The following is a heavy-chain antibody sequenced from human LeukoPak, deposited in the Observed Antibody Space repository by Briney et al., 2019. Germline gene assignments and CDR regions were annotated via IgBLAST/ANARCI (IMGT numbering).Heavy chain of an antibody. V-gene: IGHV1-2*02. CDR3: ARDADYSSGWYVY. J-gene: IGHJ4*02. CDR1: GYTFTGYY. D-gene: IGHD6-19*01. CDR2: INPNSGGT. Sequence: ASVKVSCKASGYTFTGYYMHWVRQAPGQGLEWMGWINPNSGGTNYAQKFQGRVTMTRDTSISTAYMELSRLRSDDTAVYYCARDADYSSGWYVYWGQGILVTVSS.